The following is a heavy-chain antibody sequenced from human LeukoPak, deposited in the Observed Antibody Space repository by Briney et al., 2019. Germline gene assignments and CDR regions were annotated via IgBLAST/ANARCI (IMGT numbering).Heavy chain of an antibody. CDR3: ARQPSSPRKYYYDSRGYYEYYFYY. CDR2: IYPGDSDT. J-gene: IGHJ4*02. D-gene: IGHD3-22*01. Sequence: GESLKISCKGSGYSFTSYWIGWVRQMPGKGLEWMGIIYPGDSDTRYSPSFQGQVTISADKSISTAYLQWSSLKASDTAMYYWARQPSSPRKYYYDSRGYYEYYFYYWGQGTLVTVSS. CDR1: GYSFTSYW. V-gene: IGHV5-51*01.